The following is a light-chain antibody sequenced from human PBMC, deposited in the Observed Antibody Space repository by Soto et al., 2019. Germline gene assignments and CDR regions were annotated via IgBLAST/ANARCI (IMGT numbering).Light chain of an antibody. CDR3: QQYKDWPPLT. V-gene: IGKV3D-15*01. Sequence: EIVMTQSPLTLSVSPGERATLSCRASQNININLAWYQQRPRQAPRVLIYGASSRASGIPDRFSGSGSGTDFTLTINRLEPDDFAFYYCQQYKDWPPLTFGGGTRVEIK. CDR1: QNININ. CDR2: GAS. J-gene: IGKJ4*01.